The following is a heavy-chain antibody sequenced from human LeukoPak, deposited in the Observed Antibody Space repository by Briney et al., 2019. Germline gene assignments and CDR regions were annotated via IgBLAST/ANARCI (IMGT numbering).Heavy chain of an antibody. CDR2: ISGSGGST. J-gene: IGHJ4*02. CDR1: GFTFSSYA. D-gene: IGHD6-13*01. Sequence: GGSLRLSCAASGFTFSSYAMSWVRQAPGKGLEWVSAISGSGGSTYYADPVKGRFTISRDNSKDTLYLQMNSLRAEDTAVYYCAKGFSSSWYNPYYFDYWGQGTLVTVSS. CDR3: AKGFSSSWYNPYYFDY. V-gene: IGHV3-23*01.